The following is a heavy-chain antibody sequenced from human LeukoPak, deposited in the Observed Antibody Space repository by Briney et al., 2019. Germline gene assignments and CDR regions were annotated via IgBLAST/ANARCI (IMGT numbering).Heavy chain of an antibody. Sequence: GGSLRLSCAASGFTFSSYSMNWVRQAPGKGLEWASSISSSSYIYYADSVKGRFTISRDNAKNSLYLQMNSLRAEDTAVYYCASTQCRTMMTNYWGQGTLVTVSS. D-gene: IGHD3-22*01. V-gene: IGHV3-21*01. CDR3: ASTQCRTMMTNY. CDR2: ISSSSYI. CDR1: GFTFSSYS. J-gene: IGHJ4*02.